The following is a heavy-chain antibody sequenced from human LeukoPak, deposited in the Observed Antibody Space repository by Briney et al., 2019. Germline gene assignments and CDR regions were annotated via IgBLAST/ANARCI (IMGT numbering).Heavy chain of an antibody. CDR2: MNPNSGNT. CDR1: GYTFSSYA. J-gene: IGHJ4*02. D-gene: IGHD3-16*01. CDR3: ARALEVDGGSDH. Sequence: ASVKVSCKASGYTFSSYAMNWVRQAPGQGLEWMGWMNPNSGNTGYAQKFQGRVTMTRNTSTNTAYMELRSLSSDDTAVYYCARALEVDGGSDHWGQGTLVTVSS. V-gene: IGHV1-8*02.